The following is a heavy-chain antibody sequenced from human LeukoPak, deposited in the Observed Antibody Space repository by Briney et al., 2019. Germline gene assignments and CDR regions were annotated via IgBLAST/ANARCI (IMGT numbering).Heavy chain of an antibody. CDR1: GYTFTGYY. D-gene: IGHD3-10*01. V-gene: IGHV1-2*06. J-gene: IGHJ4*02. Sequence: GASVKASCKASGYTFTGYYMHWVRQAPGQGLEWMGRINPNSGGTNYAQKFQGRVTMTRDTSISTAYMELSRLRSDDTAVYYCASLRITMVRGVIKTRDFDYWGQGTLVTVSS. CDR3: ASLRITMVRGVIKTRDFDY. CDR2: INPNSGGT.